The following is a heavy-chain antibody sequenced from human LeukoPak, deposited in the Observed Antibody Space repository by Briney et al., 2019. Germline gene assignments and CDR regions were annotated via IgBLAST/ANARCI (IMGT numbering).Heavy chain of an antibody. J-gene: IGHJ4*02. CDR2: INHSGST. CDR3: ARMPLIALFDY. D-gene: IGHD3-22*01. V-gene: IGHV4-34*01. CDR1: GGSFSGYY. Sequence: RPSETLSLTCAVYGGSFSGYYWSWIRQPPGKGLEWIGEINHSGSTNYSPSLKSRVTISVDTSKNQFSLKLSSVTAADTAVYYCARMPLIALFDYWGQGTLVTVSS.